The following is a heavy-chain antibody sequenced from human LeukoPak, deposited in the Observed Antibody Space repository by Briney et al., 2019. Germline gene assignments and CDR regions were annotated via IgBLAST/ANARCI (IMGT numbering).Heavy chain of an antibody. CDR2: ISGSGANI. V-gene: IGHV3-23*01. CDR3: AKDFTTGGSGSCLDTYFDY. J-gene: IGHJ4*02. Sequence: GGSLRLSCAAAAFTFGNYAMSWVRQAPGKGLEWVSAISGSGANIHYADSVKGRFTISRDNSKNTLYLQMNSLRAEDTAVYFCAKDFTTGGSGSCLDTYFDYWGQGTLVTVSS. D-gene: IGHD3-10*01. CDR1: AFTFGNYA.